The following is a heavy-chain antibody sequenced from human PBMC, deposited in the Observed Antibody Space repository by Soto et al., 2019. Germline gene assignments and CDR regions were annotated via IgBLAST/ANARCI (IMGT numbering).Heavy chain of an antibody. CDR1: GFTFSSYG. D-gene: IGHD7-27*01. J-gene: IGHJ4*02. Sequence: GGSLRLSCAASGFTFSSYGMHWVRQAPGKGLEWVAVIWYDGSNKYYADSVKGRFTISRDNSKNTLYLQMNSLRAEDTAVYYCARGPYWTGWGRGSFVDYWGQGTLVTISS. V-gene: IGHV3-33*01. CDR3: ARGPYWTGWGRGSFVDY. CDR2: IWYDGSNK.